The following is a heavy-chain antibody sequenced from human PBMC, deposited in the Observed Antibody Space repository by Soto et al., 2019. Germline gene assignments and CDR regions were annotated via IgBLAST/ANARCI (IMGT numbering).Heavy chain of an antibody. CDR3: AKGDKWTWFDP. J-gene: IGHJ5*02. V-gene: IGHV3-30*18. Sequence: QVQLVESGGGVVQPGRSLRLSCAASGFTFSSYGMHWVRQAPGKGLEWVAVISYDGSNKYYADSVKGRFTISRDNSKNTLYLQMNSMRAEDTAVYYCAKGDKWTWFDPSGQGTLVTVSS. CDR2: ISYDGSNK. CDR1: GFTFSSYG. D-gene: IGHD1-26*01.